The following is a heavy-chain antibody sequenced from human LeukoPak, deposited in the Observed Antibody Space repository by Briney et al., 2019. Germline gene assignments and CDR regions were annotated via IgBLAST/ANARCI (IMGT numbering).Heavy chain of an antibody. V-gene: IGHV3-30-3*01. CDR1: GFTFSNYA. D-gene: IGHD3-10*01. J-gene: IGHJ3*02. Sequence: GGSLRLSCAASGFTFSNYAMHWVRQAPGKGLEWVAIISYDGSIKYSADSVKGRFTISRDNSKNTLYLQMNSLRPEDTAVYFCARDLVRGVIITAVAFDIWGQGTLVTVSS. CDR3: ARDLVRGVIITAVAFDI. CDR2: ISYDGSIK.